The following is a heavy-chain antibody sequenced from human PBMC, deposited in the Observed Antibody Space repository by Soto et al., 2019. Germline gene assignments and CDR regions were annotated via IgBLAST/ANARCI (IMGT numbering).Heavy chain of an antibody. CDR3: AREHSSSWRFDY. CDR2: RNPNSGNT. Sequence: QVQLVQSGAEVKKPGASVKVSCKASGYTFTSYDINWVRQAIGQGLEWMGWRNPNSGNTGYAQKFQGRATMTRNTSISTAYMELSSLRSEDTAVYYCAREHSSSWRFDYWGQGTLVTVSS. D-gene: IGHD6-13*01. V-gene: IGHV1-8*01. CDR1: GYTFTSYD. J-gene: IGHJ4*02.